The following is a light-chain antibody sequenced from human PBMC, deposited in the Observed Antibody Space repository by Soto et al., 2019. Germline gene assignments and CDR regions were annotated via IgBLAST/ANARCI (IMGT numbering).Light chain of an antibody. CDR2: GAS. CDR1: QSVAKNY. Sequence: ETVLTQSPGTLSLSPGERATLSCRASQSVAKNYLAWYQHKPGQGPRLLISGASSRATGIPDRFSGSGSGTDFPLTISRLQPEDFAVYDGPQYASESLTFGGGTKV. CDR3: PQYASESLT. V-gene: IGKV3-20*01. J-gene: IGKJ4*01.